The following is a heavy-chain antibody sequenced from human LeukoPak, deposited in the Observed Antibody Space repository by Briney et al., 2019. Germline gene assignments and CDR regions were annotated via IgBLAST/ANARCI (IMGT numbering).Heavy chain of an antibody. Sequence: PGGSLRLSCAASGFLFSDHYMDWVRQAPGKGLEWVGRTRNKVNSYTTEYAASVKGRFTISRDDSKNLLYLLMNSLKIEDTAVYYCARALYGGNDRYCFDYWGQGTLITVSS. V-gene: IGHV3-72*01. CDR1: GFLFSDHY. CDR2: TRNKVNSYTT. D-gene: IGHD4/OR15-4a*01. J-gene: IGHJ4*02. CDR3: ARALYGGNDRYCFDY.